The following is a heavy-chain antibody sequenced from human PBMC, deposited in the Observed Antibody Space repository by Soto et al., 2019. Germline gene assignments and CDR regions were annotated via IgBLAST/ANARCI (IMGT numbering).Heavy chain of an antibody. Sequence: SETLSLTCAFSGFSISSGVYSLSWIRQPPGKGLEWIGYIYHSGSTYYNPSLKSRVTISVDRSKNQFSLKLSSVTAADTAVYYCARGGYGSGSPNFDYWGQGTLVTVSS. J-gene: IGHJ4*02. CDR1: GFSISSGVYS. CDR2: IYHSGST. V-gene: IGHV4-30-2*01. D-gene: IGHD3-10*01. CDR3: ARGGYGSGSPNFDY.